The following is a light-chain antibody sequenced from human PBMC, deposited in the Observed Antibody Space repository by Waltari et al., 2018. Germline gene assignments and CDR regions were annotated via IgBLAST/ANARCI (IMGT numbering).Light chain of an antibody. CDR3: QSTDDSGTNVI. Sequence: SSEVTQPPSVSVSPGQTATIICSGDALATTYVHSFQQKPGQSPVPVVLRDTGRPSGIPERFSGSTSGATATLTITGVQAEDEANYFCQSTDDSGTNVIFGGGTQLTVL. CDR2: RDT. V-gene: IGLV3-25*03. J-gene: IGLJ2*01. CDR1: ALATTY.